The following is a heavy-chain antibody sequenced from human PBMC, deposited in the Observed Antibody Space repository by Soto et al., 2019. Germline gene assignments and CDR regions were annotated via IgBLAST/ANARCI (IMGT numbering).Heavy chain of an antibody. CDR1: GGSMSSGDYY. CDR3: ARMTTVIRYFDY. V-gene: IGHV4-30-4*01. Sequence: SETLSFTCTVSGGSMSSGDYYWSWIRQPPGKGLEWIGYIYYSGSTYYNPSLKSRVTISVDTSKNQFSLKLSSVTAADTAVYYCARMTTVIRYFDYWGQGTLVTVSS. D-gene: IGHD4-17*01. J-gene: IGHJ4*02. CDR2: IYYSGST.